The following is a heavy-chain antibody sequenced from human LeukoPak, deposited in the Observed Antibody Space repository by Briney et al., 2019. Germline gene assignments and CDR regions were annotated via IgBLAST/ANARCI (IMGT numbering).Heavy chain of an antibody. V-gene: IGHV1-69*06. J-gene: IGHJ4*02. CDR1: GGTFSSYA. CDR3: ASFPGDCSGGSCYRRTGYFDY. CDR2: IIPIFGTA. Sequence: SVKVSCKASGGTFSSYAISWVRQAPGQGLEWMGGIIPIFGTANYAQKFQGRVTMTEDTSTDTAYMELSSLRSEDTVVYYCASFPGDCSGGSCYRRTGYFDYWGQGTLVTVSS. D-gene: IGHD2-15*01.